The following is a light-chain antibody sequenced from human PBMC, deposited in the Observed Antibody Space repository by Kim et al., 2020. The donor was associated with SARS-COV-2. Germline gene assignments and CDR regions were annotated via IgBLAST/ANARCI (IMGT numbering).Light chain of an antibody. Sequence: SPEERATLACRASQSVSSSYLAWYQQIPGQAPRLLIYGASSRATGIPDRFSGSGSGTDFTLTISRLEPEDFAVYYCQQYGSSPRTFGQGTKVDIK. CDR2: GAS. CDR1: QSVSSSY. J-gene: IGKJ1*01. CDR3: QQYGSSPRT. V-gene: IGKV3-20*01.